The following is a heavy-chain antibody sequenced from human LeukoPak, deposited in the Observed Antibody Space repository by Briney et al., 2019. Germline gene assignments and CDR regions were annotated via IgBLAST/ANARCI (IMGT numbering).Heavy chain of an antibody. CDR3: ARDMFPEYYYDSSGYSRAGAFDI. CDR1: GFTFSSYS. J-gene: IGHJ3*02. CDR2: ISSSSSTI. V-gene: IGHV3-48*01. D-gene: IGHD3-22*01. Sequence: GGSLRLSCAASGFTFSSYSMNWVRQAPGKGLEWVSYISSSSSTIYYADSVKGRFTISRDNAKNSLYLQMNSLRAEDTAVYYCARDMFPEYYYDSSGYSRAGAFDIWGQGTMVTVSS.